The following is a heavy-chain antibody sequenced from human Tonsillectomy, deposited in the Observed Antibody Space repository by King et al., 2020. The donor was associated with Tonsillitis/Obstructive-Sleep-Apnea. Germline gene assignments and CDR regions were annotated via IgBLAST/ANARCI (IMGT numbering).Heavy chain of an antibody. D-gene: IGHD6-13*01. V-gene: IGHV4-61*01. CDR1: GASFNSDSSY. J-gene: IGHJ4*02. CDR2: IFFTRNT. Sequence: VQLQESGPGLVKPSGTLSLTCTVSGASFNSDSSYWSWVRQTPGKGLEWIGYIFFTRNTNYNHSFKSRVTISIDTSKNQFSLNLTSLTAADTAMYFCARVERAADGTRKYFDFWGQGTLVTVSS. CDR3: ARVERAADGTRKYFDF.